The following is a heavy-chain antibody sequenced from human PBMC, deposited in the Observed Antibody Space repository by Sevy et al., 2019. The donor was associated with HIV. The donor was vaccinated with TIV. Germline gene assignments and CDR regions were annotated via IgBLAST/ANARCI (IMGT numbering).Heavy chain of an antibody. V-gene: IGHV3-23*01. J-gene: IGHJ4*02. CDR2: ISGSGGST. CDR1: GFTFSSYA. CDR3: AKGEADYYGSGSYY. D-gene: IGHD3-10*01. Sequence: GGYLRLSCAASGFTFSSYAMSWVRQAPGKGLEWVSAISGSGGSTYYADSVKGRFTISRDNSKNTLYLQMNSLRAEDTAVYYCAKGEADYYGSGSYYWGQGTLVTVSS.